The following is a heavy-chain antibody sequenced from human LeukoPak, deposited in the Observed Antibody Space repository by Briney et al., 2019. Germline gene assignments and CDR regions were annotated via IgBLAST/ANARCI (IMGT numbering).Heavy chain of an antibody. CDR2: ISYDGSNK. D-gene: IGHD6-13*01. CDR3: AKVGAGYSSSWIDY. Sequence: PGGSLRLSCAASGFTFSSYGMHWVRQAPGKGLEWVAVISYDGSNKYYADSVKGRFTISRDNSKNTLYLQMNSLRAEDTAVYYCAKVGAGYSSSWIDYWGQGTLVTVSS. J-gene: IGHJ4*02. V-gene: IGHV3-30*18. CDR1: GFTFSSYG.